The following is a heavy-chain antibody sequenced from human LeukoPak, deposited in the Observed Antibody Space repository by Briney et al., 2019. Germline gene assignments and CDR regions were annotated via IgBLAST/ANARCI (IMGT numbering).Heavy chain of an antibody. CDR1: GFTFSSYS. J-gene: IGHJ4*02. Sequence: GGSLRLSCAASGFTFSSYSMNWVRQAPGKGLEWVSFISSSRSYIYYADSVKGRFTISRDNAKNSLYLQMNSLRAEDTAVYYCARDRGSLDFDYWGQGTLVTVSS. CDR2: ISSSRSYI. V-gene: IGHV3-21*01. D-gene: IGHD3-10*01. CDR3: ARDRGSLDFDY.